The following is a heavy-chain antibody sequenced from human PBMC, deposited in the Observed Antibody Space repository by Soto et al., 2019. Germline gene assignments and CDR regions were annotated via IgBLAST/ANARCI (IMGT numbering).Heavy chain of an antibody. CDR3: ARRGLNSPSTFRYHNYRMDV. Sequence: QVQLLQSGAEVKKPGASVKVSCKASGYTFTSYDINWVRQATGQGLEWMGWMNANSVNTGYAQKVQGIVTMTRKTSLSTPSLELSSLRSEDTAQYYCARRGLNSPSTFRYHNYRMDVWGQATTVTAPS. CDR2: MNANSVNT. V-gene: IGHV1-8*01. D-gene: IGHD6-6*01. J-gene: IGHJ6*02. CDR1: GYTFTSYD.